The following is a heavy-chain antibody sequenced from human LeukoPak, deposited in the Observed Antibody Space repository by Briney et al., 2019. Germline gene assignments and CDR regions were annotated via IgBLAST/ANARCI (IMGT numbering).Heavy chain of an antibody. D-gene: IGHD2-21*02. CDR1: GYSISSGYY. CDR2: IYHSGST. Sequence: SETLSLTCTVSGYSISSGYYWGWIRQPPGKGLEWIGSIYHSGSTYYNPSLKSRVTISVDTSKNQFSLKLSSVTAADTAVYYCAREGNLAYCGGDCYWGQGTLVTVSS. CDR3: AREGNLAYCGGDCY. V-gene: IGHV4-38-2*02. J-gene: IGHJ4*02.